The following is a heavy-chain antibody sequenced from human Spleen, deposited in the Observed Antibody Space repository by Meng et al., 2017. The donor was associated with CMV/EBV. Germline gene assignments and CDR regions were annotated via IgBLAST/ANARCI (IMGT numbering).Heavy chain of an antibody. CDR2: INPNSGGT. CDR1: GYTFTGYY. D-gene: IGHD3-3*01. V-gene: IGHV1-2*02. Sequence: ASVKVSCKASGYTFTGYYMHWVRQAPGQGLEWMGWINPNSGGTNYAQKFQGRVTMTRDTSISTAYMELRSLRSDDTAVYYCARAVLRFLEGGSAFDIWGQGTMVTVSS. CDR3: ARAVLRFLEGGSAFDI. J-gene: IGHJ3*02.